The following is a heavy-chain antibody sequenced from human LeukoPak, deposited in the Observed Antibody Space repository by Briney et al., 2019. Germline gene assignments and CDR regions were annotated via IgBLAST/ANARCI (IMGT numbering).Heavy chain of an antibody. CDR3: AKGKNTGSYLSHVDY. V-gene: IGHV3-21*04. CDR1: GFTFSSYT. Sequence: GGSLRLSCAASGFTFSSYTMNWVRQAPGKGLEWVSSISSSSSYIYYADSVKGRFTISRDNSKNSLYLQMNSLRTEDTALYYCAKGKNTGSYLSHVDYWGQGTLVTVSS. CDR2: ISSSSSYI. J-gene: IGHJ4*02. D-gene: IGHD3-10*01.